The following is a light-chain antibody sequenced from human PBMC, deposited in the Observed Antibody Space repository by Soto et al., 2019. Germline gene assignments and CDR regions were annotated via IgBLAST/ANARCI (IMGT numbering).Light chain of an antibody. V-gene: IGLV2-14*01. J-gene: IGLJ2*01. CDR1: SSDVGAYGF. Sequence: QSVLTQPASVSGSPGQSITISCTGTSSDVGAYGFVSWYQHYPGKAPKLVTFDVTHRPPGISDRFSGSKSANTASLTISGLQAEDEAFYYCSSYTTRSTLVFGGGTKLTVL. CDR2: DVT. CDR3: SSYTTRSTLV.